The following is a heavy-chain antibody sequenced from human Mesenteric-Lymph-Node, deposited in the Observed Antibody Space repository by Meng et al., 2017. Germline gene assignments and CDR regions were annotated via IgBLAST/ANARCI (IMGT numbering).Heavy chain of an antibody. D-gene: IGHD3-3*01. J-gene: IGHJ3*02. V-gene: IGHV3-30*07. CDR3: GKDSRGPSVRAFDI. CDR1: GFTFSSYA. CDR2: ISYDGSNK. Sequence: GGSLRLSCAASGFTFSSYAMHWVRQAPGKGLEWVAVISYDGSNKYYADSVKGRFTISRDNSKNTLYLQMNSLRVEDTAVYYCGKDSRGPSVRAFDIWGQGTVVTVSS.